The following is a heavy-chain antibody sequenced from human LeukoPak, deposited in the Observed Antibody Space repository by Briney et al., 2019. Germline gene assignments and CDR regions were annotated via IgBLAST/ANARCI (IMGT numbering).Heavy chain of an antibody. CDR2: ISAYNGNT. V-gene: IGHV1-18*01. J-gene: IGHJ4*02. CDR3: ASLTDSSGYVIFDY. D-gene: IGHD3-22*01. Sequence: GASVTVSFKASGYTFTSYGISWVRQAPGQGLEGMGSISAYNGNTNHAQKLQGRVTMTTDTSTSTAYMELRSLRSDDTAVYYCASLTDSSGYVIFDYWGQGTLVTVSS. CDR1: GYTFTSYG.